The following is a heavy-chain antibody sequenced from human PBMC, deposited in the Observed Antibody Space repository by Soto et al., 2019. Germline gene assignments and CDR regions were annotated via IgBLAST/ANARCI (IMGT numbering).Heavy chain of an antibody. J-gene: IGHJ4*02. V-gene: IGHV3-23*01. D-gene: IGHD2-2*01. CDR2: ISGSGDST. CDR3: AKMGSLYCISTSCYLAYFDY. Sequence: GGSLRLSCVGSGFTFSSYAMSWVRQAPGKGLEWVSAISGSGDSTYYADSVKGRFTISRDNSKNTLYLQMNSLRAEDTAVYYCAKMGSLYCISTSCYLAYFDYWGQGTLVTVSS. CDR1: GFTFSSYA.